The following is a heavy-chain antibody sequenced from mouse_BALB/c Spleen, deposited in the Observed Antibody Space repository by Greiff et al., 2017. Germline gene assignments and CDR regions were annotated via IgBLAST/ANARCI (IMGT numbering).Heavy chain of an antibody. V-gene: IGHV5-4*02. Sequence: EVKLVESGGGLVKPGGSLKLSCAASGFTFSDYYMYWVRQTPEKRLEWVATISDGGSYTYYPDSVKGRFTISRDNAKNNLYLQMSSLKSEDTAMYYCARAGAYYRYEFAYWGQGTLVTVSA. CDR2: ISDGGSYT. D-gene: IGHD2-14*01. CDR3: ARAGAYYRYEFAY. J-gene: IGHJ3*01. CDR1: GFTFSDYY.